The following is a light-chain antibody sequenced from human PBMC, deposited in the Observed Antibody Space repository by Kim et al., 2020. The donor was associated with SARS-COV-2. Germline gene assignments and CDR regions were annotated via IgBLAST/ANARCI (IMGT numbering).Light chain of an antibody. CDR3: QQYSSYSLT. CDR1: QSIGSW. Sequence: ASVGDRVTITCRASQSIGSWLAWYQQKPGKVPKVLIYRASTLESGVPSRFSGSGSGTEFTLTISSLQPDDFATYYCQQYSSYSLTFGGGTKVDIK. V-gene: IGKV1-5*03. J-gene: IGKJ4*01. CDR2: RAS.